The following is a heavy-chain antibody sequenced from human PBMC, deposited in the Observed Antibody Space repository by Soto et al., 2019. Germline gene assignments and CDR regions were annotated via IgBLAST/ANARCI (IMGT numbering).Heavy chain of an antibody. J-gene: IGHJ6*02. CDR2: INAAKGNT. CDR3: ARDLDYFDPLTGYQYYYYYGTDV. CDR1: GYTFTTYS. Sequence: QVRLAQSGAEVRKPGASVKVSCKASGYTFTTYSMHWLRQAPGQRLEWLGWINAAKGNTKYSQIFQGRVTITRDTSANTAYMELNSLRSEDTAVYYCARDLDYFDPLTGYQYYYYYGTDVWGQGTAVTVSS. D-gene: IGHD3-9*01. V-gene: IGHV1-3*01.